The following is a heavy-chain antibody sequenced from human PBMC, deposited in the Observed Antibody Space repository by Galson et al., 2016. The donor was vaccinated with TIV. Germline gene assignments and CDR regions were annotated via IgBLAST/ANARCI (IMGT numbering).Heavy chain of an antibody. J-gene: IGHJ4*02. V-gene: IGHV2-5*01. CDR1: GFSLSDTGVA. CDR2: IYWNGDK. CDR3: AHISYSDFGSYFAFGS. Sequence: PALVKPTQTLTLTCTFSGFSLSDTGVAVGWIRQPPGKALEWLALIYWNGDKHSSPSLKNRLAITTTTSKNQVYLSMTTMDPMDTATYYCAHISYSDFGSYFAFGSWGQGALIIVSS. D-gene: IGHD3-10*01.